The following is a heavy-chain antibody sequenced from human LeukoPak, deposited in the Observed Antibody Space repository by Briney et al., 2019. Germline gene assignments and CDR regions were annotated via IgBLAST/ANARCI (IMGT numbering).Heavy chain of an antibody. Sequence: GGSLRLSCAASGFTFSSYWMNWVRQAPGKGLEWVAHINPDGRDTYYVDSVKGRFTISRDNAQNSMYLQMNSLRAEDTAVYYCTSWGDTTAEYFQRWGQGTLVTVSS. CDR3: TSWGDTTAEYFQR. J-gene: IGHJ1*01. V-gene: IGHV3-7*01. CDR1: GFTFSSYW. D-gene: IGHD2-21*02. CDR2: INPDGRDT.